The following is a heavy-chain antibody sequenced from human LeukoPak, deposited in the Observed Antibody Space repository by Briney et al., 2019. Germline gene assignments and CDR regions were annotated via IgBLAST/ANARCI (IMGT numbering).Heavy chain of an antibody. CDR3: ARVGDLSGYDAYDY. Sequence: SETLSLTCAVYGGSFSGYYWSWIRQPPGKGLEWIGESYHSGSTNYSPSLKSRVAISVDTSKNQFSLELSSVTAADTAVYYCARVGDLSGYDAYDYWGQGTLVTVSS. V-gene: IGHV4-34*01. CDR2: SYHSGST. CDR1: GGSFSGYY. J-gene: IGHJ4*02. D-gene: IGHD5-12*01.